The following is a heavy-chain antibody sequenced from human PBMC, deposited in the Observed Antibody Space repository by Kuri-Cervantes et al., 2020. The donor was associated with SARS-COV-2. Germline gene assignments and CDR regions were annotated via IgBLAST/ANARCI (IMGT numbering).Heavy chain of an antibody. Sequence: SETLSLTCTVSNSSFSSSYYWGRIRQPPGKGLEWLGTTYHTGTTYYSPSLTSRVTISVDTSKNQLSLRLSSVTAADTAVYYCARGGYYYGSGYSLWGQGTLVTVSS. CDR3: ARGGYYYGSGYSL. CDR2: TYHTGTT. D-gene: IGHD3-10*01. CDR1: NSSFSSSYY. V-gene: IGHV4-38-2*02. J-gene: IGHJ4*02.